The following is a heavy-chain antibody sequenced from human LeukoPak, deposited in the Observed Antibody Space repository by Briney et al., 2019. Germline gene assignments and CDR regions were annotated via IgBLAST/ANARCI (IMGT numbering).Heavy chain of an antibody. CDR3: AKETASNFGGAVDY. Sequence: GGSLRLSCAASGFTLSSYAMHWVRQAPGKGLEWVAVISYDGSNKYYADSVKGRFTISRDNSKNTLYLQINSLRAEDTAVYYCAKETASNFGGAVDYWGQGTRVTVSS. CDR1: GFTLSSYA. CDR2: ISYDGSNK. D-gene: IGHD3-10*01. J-gene: IGHJ4*02. V-gene: IGHV3-30-3*01.